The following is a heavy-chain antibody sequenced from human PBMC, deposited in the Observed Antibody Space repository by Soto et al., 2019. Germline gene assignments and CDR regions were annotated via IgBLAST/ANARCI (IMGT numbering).Heavy chain of an antibody. J-gene: IGHJ4*02. CDR1: GYNFNQYY. V-gene: IGHV1-46*02. CDR3: ARGPDDSDVPRWDH. Sequence: QVQLVQSGPEVRKPGASVRLSCATSGYNFNQYYIHWVRQAPGQGLEWMGIINLRGGTTEYAHKFRGRVTVTGDTSTRTAYMTLSSLSSEDTAVYFCARGPDDSDVPRWDHWGQGTLIAVAS. CDR2: INLRGGTT. D-gene: IGHD4-17*01.